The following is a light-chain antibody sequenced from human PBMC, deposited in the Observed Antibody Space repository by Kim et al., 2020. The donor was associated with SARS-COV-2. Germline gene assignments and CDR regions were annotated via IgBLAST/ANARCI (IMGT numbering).Light chain of an antibody. V-gene: IGLV3-19*01. CDR3: SSRDSSGHHVI. CDR2: GKN. CDR1: SLRSYY. Sequence: SSELTQDPVVSVALGQTVRITCQGDSLRSYYASWYQQRPGQAPVLVIYGKNYRPSGIPDRISGSSSGDTSSLTITGAQAEAEAEYYCSSRDSSGHHVIFG. J-gene: IGLJ2*01.